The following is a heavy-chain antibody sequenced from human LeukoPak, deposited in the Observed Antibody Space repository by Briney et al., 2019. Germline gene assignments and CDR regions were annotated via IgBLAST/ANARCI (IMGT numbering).Heavy chain of an antibody. D-gene: IGHD2-21*01. CDR3: ARDDCGDTCYPGGY. V-gene: IGHV1-3*01. CDR1: GYTFTKYV. J-gene: IGHJ4*02. Sequence: ASVKVSCKASGYTFTKYVVHWVRQAPGQRPEWRGWSNAGNGDTKYSQNFQDRVTITRDTSANTAYMELSSLTSEDTALYYCARDDCGDTCYPGGYWGQGTLVTVSS. CDR2: SNAGNGDT.